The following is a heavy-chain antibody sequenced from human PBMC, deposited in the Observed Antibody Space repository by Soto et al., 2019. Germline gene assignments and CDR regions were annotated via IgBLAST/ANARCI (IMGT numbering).Heavy chain of an antibody. J-gene: IGHJ4*02. CDR3: ARVGDPDHHDSSRKIDF. Sequence: GSIALSCAASGFSVRSYSMNWFRQAPGKGLEWVSSISSSSSYIYYTDSVKGRFTISRDNAKNSLYLQMNSLRAEDTAVYYCARVGDPDHHDSSRKIDFWGQGTLVTVSS. CDR2: ISSSSSYI. V-gene: IGHV3-21*01. D-gene: IGHD3-22*01. CDR1: GFSVRSYS.